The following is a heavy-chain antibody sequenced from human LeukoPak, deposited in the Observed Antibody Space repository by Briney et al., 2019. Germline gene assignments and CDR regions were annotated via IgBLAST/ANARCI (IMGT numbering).Heavy chain of an antibody. CDR1: GFSFSGYA. D-gene: IGHD3-22*01. V-gene: IGHV3-23*01. CDR2: VSDSGVNT. Sequence: GGSLRLSCEASGFSFSGYAMSWVRQAPGKGLDWVSGVSDSGVNTYYADSVKGRFTISRDNSKNTLYLQMNSLRAEDTAVYYCAKDGVFSMIVVVITWYGYFQHWGQGTLVTVSS. CDR3: AKDGVFSMIVVVITWYGYFQH. J-gene: IGHJ1*01.